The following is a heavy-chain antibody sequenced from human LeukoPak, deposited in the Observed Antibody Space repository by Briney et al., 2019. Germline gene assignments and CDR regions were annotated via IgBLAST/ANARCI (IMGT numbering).Heavy chain of an antibody. CDR3: ARGLGKLFWFGESDYYYYGMDV. Sequence: TLTLTCTVSGDSTSSGAYFWSWIRQHPGKGLEWIGYIHYSGSTYYNPSLKSRVTISIDTSKNQFSLKLTSVTAADTAVYFCARGLGKLFWFGESDYYYYGMDVWGQGTTVTVSS. V-gene: IGHV4-31*03. CDR2: IHYSGST. J-gene: IGHJ6*02. D-gene: IGHD3-10*01. CDR1: GDSTSSGAYF.